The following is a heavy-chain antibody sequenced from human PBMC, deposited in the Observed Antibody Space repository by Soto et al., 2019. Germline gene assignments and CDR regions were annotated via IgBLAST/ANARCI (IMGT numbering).Heavy chain of an antibody. V-gene: IGHV3-48*02. J-gene: IGHJ4*02. D-gene: IGHD6-13*01. Sequence: GGSLRLSCAASGFTFPNYNMNWVRQAPGKGLEWVAYISNSAYTIYYADSVKGRFTISRDNARGSLYLHMNSLRDEDTAVYYCARAPGYSSTWSPGYWGQGTLVTVSS. CDR3: ARAPGYSSTWSPGY. CDR2: ISNSAYTI. CDR1: GFTFPNYN.